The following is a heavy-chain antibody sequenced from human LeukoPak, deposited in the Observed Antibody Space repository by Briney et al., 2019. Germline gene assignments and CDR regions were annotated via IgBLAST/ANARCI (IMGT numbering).Heavy chain of an antibody. J-gene: IGHJ4*02. CDR1: GGSFNGYY. CDR3: ARGQLRLSN. V-gene: IGHV4-34*01. Sequence: SETLSLTCAVYGGSFNGYYWTWIRQPPGKGLEWIGEINHSGSTDYNPSLKSRVTISVDTSKNQFSLKLNSVTAADTAVYYCARGQLRLSNWGQGSLVIVSS. CDR2: INHSGST. D-gene: IGHD6-25*01.